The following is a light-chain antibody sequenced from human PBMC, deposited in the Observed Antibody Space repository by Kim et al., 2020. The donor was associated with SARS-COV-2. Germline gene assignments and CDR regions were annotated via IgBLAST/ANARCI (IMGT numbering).Light chain of an antibody. CDR1: QNINNN. CDR3: QQSYRTPLT. V-gene: IGKV1-39*01. J-gene: IGKJ4*01. CDR2: AAS. Sequence: SASVGDRVTITCRPSQNINNNLNWYQQKSGKPPKLLIFAASNLQRGVPSWFSASGSGTNFTLTITSVQPEDFATYYCQQSYRTPLTFGGGTKLEI.